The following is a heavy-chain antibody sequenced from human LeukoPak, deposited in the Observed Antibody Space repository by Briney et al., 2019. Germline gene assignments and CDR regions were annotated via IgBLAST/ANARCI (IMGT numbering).Heavy chain of an antibody. CDR3: AKVPYYDILTGGPYYFDY. D-gene: IGHD3-9*01. J-gene: IGHJ4*02. CDR1: GFTFSSYG. V-gene: IGHV3-30*18. Sequence: QPGGSLGLSCAASGFTFSSYGMHWVRQAPGKGLEWVAVISYDGSNKYYADSVKGRFTISRDNSENTLFLQMNSLRAEDTAVYYCAKVPYYDILTGGPYYFDYWGQGTLVTVSS. CDR2: ISYDGSNK.